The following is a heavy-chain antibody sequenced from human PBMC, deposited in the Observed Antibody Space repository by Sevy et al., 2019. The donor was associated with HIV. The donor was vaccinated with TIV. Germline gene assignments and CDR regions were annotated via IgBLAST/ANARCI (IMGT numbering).Heavy chain of an antibody. CDR2: MNPNSGNT. CDR3: ARDYYYGSGSYPSQYYYYGMDV. J-gene: IGHJ6*02. CDR1: GYTFTSYD. Sequence: ASVKVSCKASGYTFTSYDINWVRQATGQGLEWMGWMNPNSGNTGYAQKFQGRVTMTRNTSISTAYMELGSLRSEETAVYYCARDYYYGSGSYPSQYYYYGMDVWGQGTTVTVSS. D-gene: IGHD3-10*01. V-gene: IGHV1-8*01.